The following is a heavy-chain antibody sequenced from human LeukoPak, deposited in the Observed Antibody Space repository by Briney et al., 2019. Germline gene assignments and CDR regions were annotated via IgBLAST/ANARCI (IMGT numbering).Heavy chain of an antibody. V-gene: IGHV1-46*01. CDR1: GYTFTSYY. D-gene: IGHD2-15*01. CDR3: ASPRAKYCSGGSCYNAFDI. Sequence: RASVKVSCKASGYTFTSYYMHWVRQAPGQGLEWMGIINPSGGSTSYAQKFQGRVTMTRDMSTSTVYMELSSLRSEDTAVYYCASPRAKYCSGGSCYNAFDIWGQGTMVTVSS. CDR2: INPSGGST. J-gene: IGHJ3*02.